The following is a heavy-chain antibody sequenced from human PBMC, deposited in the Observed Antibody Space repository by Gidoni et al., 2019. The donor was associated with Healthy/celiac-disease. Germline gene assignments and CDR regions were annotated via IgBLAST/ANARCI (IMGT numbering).Heavy chain of an antibody. Sequence: EVQLVESGGGLVQPGGSLRLSCSASGFTFSSYAMHWVRQAPGKGLEYVSAISSNGGSTYYADSVKGRFTISRDNSKNTLYLQMSSLRAEDTAVYYCVKPEMATIACFDYWGQGTLVTVSS. CDR2: ISSNGGST. V-gene: IGHV3-64D*06. CDR3: VKPEMATIACFDY. J-gene: IGHJ4*02. D-gene: IGHD5-12*01. CDR1: GFTFSSYA.